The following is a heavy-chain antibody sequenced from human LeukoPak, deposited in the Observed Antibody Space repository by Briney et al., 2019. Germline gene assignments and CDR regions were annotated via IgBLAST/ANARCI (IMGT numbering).Heavy chain of an antibody. CDR1: GGSISSYY. D-gene: IGHD3-16*01. CDR2: IYYSGST. Sequence: NPSETLSLTCTVSGGSISSYYWSWIRHPPGKGLEWIGYIYYSGSTNYNPSLKSQVTISVNTYQNQYALKLSAVTAAGTAVYYCARHRTMDLGGPVYNWLEPWGQGTLVTVSS. J-gene: IGHJ5*02. CDR3: ARHRTMDLGGPVYNWLEP. V-gene: IGHV4-59*08.